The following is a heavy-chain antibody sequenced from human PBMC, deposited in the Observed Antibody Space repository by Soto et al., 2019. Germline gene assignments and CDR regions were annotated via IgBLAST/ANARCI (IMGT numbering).Heavy chain of an antibody. J-gene: IGHJ5*02. CDR3: ARRRVRGVIATWFDP. V-gene: IGHV4-4*02. D-gene: IGHD3-10*01. Sequence: PSETLSLTCVVSGDSTGSSNWWGWVRQPPGQGLEWIGEIYHSGSTNYNPSLKSRVSMSVNRFKNHFSLKLTSVTAADTAVYFCARRRVRGVIATWFDPWGQGALVTVSS. CDR2: IYHSGST. CDR1: GDSTGSSNW.